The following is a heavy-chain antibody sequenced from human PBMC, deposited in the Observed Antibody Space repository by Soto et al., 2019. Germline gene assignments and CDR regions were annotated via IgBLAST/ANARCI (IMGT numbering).Heavy chain of an antibody. CDR1: GGTFSSDA. D-gene: IGHD4-4*01. CDR2: IIPIFGTA. Sequence: QVQLVQSGAEVKKPGSSVKVSCKASGGTFSSDAISWVRQAPRQGLEWMGGIIPIFGTANYAQKFQGRVTITADESTSTAYMELSSLRSEDSAVYYCARAMTTVTLFDYWGQGTLVTVSS. CDR3: ARAMTTVTLFDY. J-gene: IGHJ4*02. V-gene: IGHV1-69*01.